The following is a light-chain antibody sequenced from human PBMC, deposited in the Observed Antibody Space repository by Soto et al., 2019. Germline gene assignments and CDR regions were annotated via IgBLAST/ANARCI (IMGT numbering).Light chain of an antibody. CDR1: QSISNSY. CDR3: QQYVSRPLT. CDR2: GAS. Sequence: EIVLTQSPATLSLSPGERATLSCRASQSISNSYVAWHQQKSGQTPRLLMYGASSRATGTPDRFSGSGSGTDFTLTISRLEPEDFAVYFCQQYVSRPLTFGGGTKVDIK. J-gene: IGKJ4*01. V-gene: IGKV3-20*01.